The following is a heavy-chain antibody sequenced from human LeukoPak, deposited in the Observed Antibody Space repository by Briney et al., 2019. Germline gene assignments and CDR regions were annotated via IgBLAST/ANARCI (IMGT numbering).Heavy chain of an antibody. V-gene: IGHV1-2*02. D-gene: IGHD3-22*01. CDR1: GYTFTGYY. CDR3: AREHSSGYYFDAFDI. J-gene: IGHJ3*02. CDR2: INPNSGGT. Sequence: ASVKVSCKASGYTFTGYYMHWVRQAPGQGLEWMGWINPNSGGTNYEQKFQGRVTMTRDTSIRTAYMDMSRVRSDDTAVYYCAREHSSGYYFDAFDIWGQGTMVTVSS.